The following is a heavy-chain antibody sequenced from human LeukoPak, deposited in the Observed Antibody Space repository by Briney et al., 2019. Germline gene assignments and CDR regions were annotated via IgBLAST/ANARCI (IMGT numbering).Heavy chain of an antibody. CDR3: ARGTVLWFGELVFDY. V-gene: IGHV4-30-4*01. CDR1: GGSISSGDYY. D-gene: IGHD3-10*01. J-gene: IGHJ4*02. CDR2: IYYSGST. Sequence: SQTLSLTSTVSGGSISSGDYYWSWIRQPPGKGLEWIGYIYYSGSTYYNPSLKSRVTISVDTSKNQFSLKLSSVTAADTAVYYCARGTVLWFGELVFDYWGQGTLVTVSS.